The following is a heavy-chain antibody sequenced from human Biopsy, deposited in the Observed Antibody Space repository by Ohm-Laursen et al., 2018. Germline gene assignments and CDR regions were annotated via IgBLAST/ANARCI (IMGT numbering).Heavy chain of an antibody. D-gene: IGHD3-22*01. J-gene: IGHJ5*02. CDR1: GYTFTGYH. CDR2: INAKTGDT. V-gene: IGHV1-2*02. Sequence: SVKVSCKASGYTFTGYHVHWVRQAPGQGLEWMGWINAKTGDTNYAQKFQGRVTVTRDTSISTAYVDLSSLRSDDTAVYYCTRGGYYYDSLAYYYWFDPWGQGTLVTVSS. CDR3: TRGGYYYDSLAYYYWFDP.